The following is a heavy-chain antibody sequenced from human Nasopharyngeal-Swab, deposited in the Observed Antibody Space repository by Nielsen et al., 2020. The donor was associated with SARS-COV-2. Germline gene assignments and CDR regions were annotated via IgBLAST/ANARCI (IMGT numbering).Heavy chain of an antibody. CDR3: ARVPSTAVADN. V-gene: IGHV3-21*01. CDR2: ISSSSSYI. J-gene: IGHJ4*02. Sequence: WIRQPPGKGLEWVLSISSSSSYIYYADSVKGRFTISRDNAKNSLYLQMNSLRAEDTAVYYCARVPSTAVADNWGQGTLVTVSS. D-gene: IGHD6-19*01.